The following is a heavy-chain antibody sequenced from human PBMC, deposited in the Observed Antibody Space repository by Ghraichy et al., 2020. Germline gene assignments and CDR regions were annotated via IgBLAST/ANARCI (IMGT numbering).Heavy chain of an antibody. CDR2: INPNSGGK. Sequence: ASVKVSCKASGYTFTGYYMHWVRQAPGQGLEWMGRINPNSGGKNYAQKFQGRVTMTRDTSISTAYMELSRLRSDDTAVYYCANGGSATDMAYYYYYYGVDVWSQRATFTVSS. CDR1: GYTFTGYY. V-gene: IGHV1-2*06. D-gene: IGHD5-18*01. J-gene: IGHJ6*02. CDR3: ANGGSATDMAYYYYYYGVDV.